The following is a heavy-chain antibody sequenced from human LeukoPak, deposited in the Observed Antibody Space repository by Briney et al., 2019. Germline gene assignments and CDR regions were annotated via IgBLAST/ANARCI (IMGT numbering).Heavy chain of an antibody. D-gene: IGHD3-10*01. V-gene: IGHV4-59*08. J-gene: IGHJ3*01. CDR2: VYSNGRS. CDR3: ARTLLPALKGAFDV. CDR1: GDSITRYS. Sequence: SETLSLTCTVSGDSITRYSWNWIRQSPGKGLEWIGYVYSNGRSTYYPSLRSRVSISVDTSKNQFSLNLRSVSAADTALYFCARTLLPALKGAFDVWGQGTMVTVSS.